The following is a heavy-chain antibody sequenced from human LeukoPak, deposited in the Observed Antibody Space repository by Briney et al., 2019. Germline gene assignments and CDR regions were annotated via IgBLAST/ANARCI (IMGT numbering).Heavy chain of an antibody. Sequence: GGSLRLSCAASGFTFSSYAMHWVRQAPGKGLEWVAVISYDGSNKYYADSVKGRFTISRDNSKNTLYLQMNSLRAEDTAVYYCALTNDYYDSSGYPPVDYWGQGTLATVSS. CDR1: GFTFSSYA. D-gene: IGHD3-22*01. CDR3: ALTNDYYDSSGYPPVDY. J-gene: IGHJ4*02. CDR2: ISYDGSNK. V-gene: IGHV3-30*04.